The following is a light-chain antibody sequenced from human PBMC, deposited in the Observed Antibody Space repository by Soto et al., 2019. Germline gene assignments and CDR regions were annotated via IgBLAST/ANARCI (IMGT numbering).Light chain of an antibody. Sequence: DIVMTQSPDSLAVSLGERATINCKSSQSVLYSSNNKNYLAWYQQKPGRPPKLLIYCASTRESGVPGRFSGSGSGTDFTLTISSLQAEDVAVYYCQQYYSTPLTFGGGTKVEIK. CDR3: QQYYSTPLT. CDR2: CAS. J-gene: IGKJ4*01. V-gene: IGKV4-1*01. CDR1: QSVLYSSNNKNY.